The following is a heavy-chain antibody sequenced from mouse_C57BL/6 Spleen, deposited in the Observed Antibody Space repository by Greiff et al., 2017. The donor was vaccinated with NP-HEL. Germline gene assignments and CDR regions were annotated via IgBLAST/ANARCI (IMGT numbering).Heavy chain of an antibody. Sequence: EVQLQESGPGLVKPSQSLSLTCSVTGYSITSGYYWNWIRQFPGNKLEWMGYISYDGSNNYNPSLKNRISITRDTSKNQFFLKLNSVTTEDTATYYCARDESAYYSNAWFAYWGQGTLVTVSA. CDR2: ISYDGSN. V-gene: IGHV3-6*01. CDR1: GYSITSGYY. J-gene: IGHJ3*01. D-gene: IGHD2-5*01. CDR3: ARDESAYYSNAWFAY.